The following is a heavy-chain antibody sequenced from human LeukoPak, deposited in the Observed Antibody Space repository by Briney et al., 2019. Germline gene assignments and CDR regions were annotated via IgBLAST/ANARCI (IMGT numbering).Heavy chain of an antibody. V-gene: IGHV1-18*01. D-gene: IGHD2-15*01. CDR2: ISAYNGNT. CDR3: ASTLGYCSGGSCSWFDP. CDR1: GYTFTSYG. J-gene: IGHJ5*02. Sequence: GASVKVSCKASGYTFTSYGISWVRQAPGQGLEWMGWISAYNGNTNYAQKLQGRVTMTTDTSTSTAYMELRSLRSDDTAVYYCASTLGYCSGGSCSWFDPWGQGTLVTVSS.